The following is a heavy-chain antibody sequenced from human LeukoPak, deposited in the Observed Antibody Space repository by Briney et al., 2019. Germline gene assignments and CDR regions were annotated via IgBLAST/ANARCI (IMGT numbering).Heavy chain of an antibody. CDR3: AKDLSGSHTY. J-gene: IGHJ4*02. CDR2: ISYDGSNK. D-gene: IGHD1-26*01. V-gene: IGHV3-30*18. CDR1: GFTFSSYG. Sequence: GGSLRLSCAASGFTFSSYGMPWFRQAPGKGLEWVAVISYDGSNKYYADSVKGRFTISRDNSKNTLYLQMNSLRAEDTAVYYCAKDLSGSHTYWGQGTLVTVSS.